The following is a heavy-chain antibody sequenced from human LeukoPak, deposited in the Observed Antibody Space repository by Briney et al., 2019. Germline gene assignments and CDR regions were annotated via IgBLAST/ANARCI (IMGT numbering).Heavy chain of an antibody. Sequence: SETLSLTCTVSGGSISSSSYYWGWIRQPPGKGLEWIGSISYSGSTYYDPSLKSRVTISVDTSKNQFSLKLSSVTAADTAVYYCARVSARYSYGPGVFDYWGQGTLVTVSS. CDR1: GGSISSSSYY. CDR2: ISYSGST. V-gene: IGHV4-39*07. D-gene: IGHD5-18*01. J-gene: IGHJ4*02. CDR3: ARVSARYSYGPGVFDY.